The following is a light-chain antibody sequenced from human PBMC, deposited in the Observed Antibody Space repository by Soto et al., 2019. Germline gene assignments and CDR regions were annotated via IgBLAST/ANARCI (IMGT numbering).Light chain of an antibody. CDR3: QQYDSHPMYT. Sequence: DIQMTQSPSTLSASVGDRVTITCRARQNIVNWLAWYQQKPGKAPNLLIYKTSTLQRGVPSRFSGSGSGTEFTLTISSLQPDDFATYYCQQYDSHPMYTVGQGTKVDIK. V-gene: IGKV1-5*03. CDR2: KTS. J-gene: IGKJ2*01. CDR1: QNIVNW.